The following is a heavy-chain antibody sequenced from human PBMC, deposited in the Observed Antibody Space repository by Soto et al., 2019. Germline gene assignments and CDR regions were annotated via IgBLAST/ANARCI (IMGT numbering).Heavy chain of an antibody. J-gene: IGHJ6*02. Sequence: SQTLSLTCAIPGDSVSSNSAAWNWIRQSPSRGLEWLGRTYYRSKWYNDYAVSVKSRITINPDTSKNQFSLQLNSVTPEDTAVYYCARDMVVVVVPAATVYGMDVWGQGTTVTVSS. CDR3: ARDMVVVVVPAATVYGMDV. D-gene: IGHD2-2*01. CDR2: TYYRSKWYN. CDR1: GDSVSSNSAA. V-gene: IGHV6-1*01.